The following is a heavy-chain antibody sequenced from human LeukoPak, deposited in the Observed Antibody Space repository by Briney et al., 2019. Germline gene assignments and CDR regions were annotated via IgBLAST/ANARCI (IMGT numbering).Heavy chain of an antibody. J-gene: IGHJ4*02. D-gene: IGHD6-19*01. V-gene: IGHV3-33*01. CDR3: ARVSSSGLENFDY. CDR2: IWYDGRDK. CDR1: GFTFSTYG. Sequence: PGRSLRLSCAASGFTFSTYGMHWVRQAPGKGLEWVALIWYDGRDKYYADSVKGRFTTSRDNSKNTLYLQMNSLRAEDTAVYYCARVSSSGLENFDYWGQGTLVTVSS.